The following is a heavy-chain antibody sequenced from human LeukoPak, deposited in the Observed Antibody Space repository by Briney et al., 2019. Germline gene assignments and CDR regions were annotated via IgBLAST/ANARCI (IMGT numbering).Heavy chain of an antibody. CDR3: AKDCSGGSCYGY. J-gene: IGHJ4*02. CDR2: MSYDGTNK. V-gene: IGHV3-30-3*01. D-gene: IGHD2-15*01. CDR1: GFTFNNYP. Sequence: GGSLRLSCAASGFTFNNYPMHWVRQAPGKGLEWVAVMSYDGTNKYYADSVKGRFTISRDNSKNTLYLQMNSLRAEDTAVYYCAKDCSGGSCYGYWGQGTLVTVSS.